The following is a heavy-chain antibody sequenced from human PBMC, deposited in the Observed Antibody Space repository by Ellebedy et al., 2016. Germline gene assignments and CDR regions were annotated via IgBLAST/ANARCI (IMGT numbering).Heavy chain of an antibody. Sequence: ASVKVSCKASGYTFTNLHINWVRQATGQGLEWMGWMNPNSGNTGYAQKFQGRVTMTRSTSISTAYMDLSSLRSEDTAVYYCARGLDGSGYDYWGQGTLVTVSS. J-gene: IGHJ4*02. CDR3: ARGLDGSGYDY. V-gene: IGHV1-8*02. CDR1: GYTFTNLH. D-gene: IGHD3-10*01. CDR2: MNPNSGNT.